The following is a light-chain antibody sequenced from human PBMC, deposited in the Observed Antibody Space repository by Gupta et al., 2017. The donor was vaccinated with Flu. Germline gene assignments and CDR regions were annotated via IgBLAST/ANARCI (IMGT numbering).Light chain of an antibody. V-gene: IGKV1-5*03. Sequence: AXXGDRVTIICRASQSISTWLAWYQQKPGKAPKLLMYKASSLESGVPSRFSGSGSGTEFTLTISSLQPDDFATYYCQQYESYPYTFGQGTKLEIK. CDR1: QSISTW. CDR3: QQYESYPYT. CDR2: KAS. J-gene: IGKJ2*01.